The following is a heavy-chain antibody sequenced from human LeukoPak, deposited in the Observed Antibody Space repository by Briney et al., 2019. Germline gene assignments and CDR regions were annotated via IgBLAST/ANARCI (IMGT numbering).Heavy chain of an antibody. D-gene: IGHD6-19*01. CDR3: ASGGGWVFYN. Sequence: GGSLRLSCAASGFTFSSYSMNWVRQAPGKGLEWVSSISSSSIYIYYADSVKGRFTISRDNARNSQFLQMNSLRAEDTAVYYCASGGGWVFYNWGQGTLVTVSS. J-gene: IGHJ4*02. CDR1: GFTFSSYS. CDR2: ISSSSIYI. V-gene: IGHV3-21*01.